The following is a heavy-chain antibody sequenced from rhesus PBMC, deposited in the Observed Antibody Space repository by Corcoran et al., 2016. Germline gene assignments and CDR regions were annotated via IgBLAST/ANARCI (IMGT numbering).Heavy chain of an antibody. D-gene: IGHD3-16*01. V-gene: IGHV1-111*02. CDR3: ARDSFYGSNYDY. CDR2: GDPEDGEN. J-gene: IGHJ4*01. Sequence: EVQLVQSGAAVKKPGASVKISCKASGSTFTDHYLNWVRQAPGKGLEWMGRGDPEDGENDYAQKFQDRVNITADMSTDTAYMELSSLRSEDTAVYYCARDSFYGSNYDYWGQGVLVTVSS. CDR1: GSTFTDHY.